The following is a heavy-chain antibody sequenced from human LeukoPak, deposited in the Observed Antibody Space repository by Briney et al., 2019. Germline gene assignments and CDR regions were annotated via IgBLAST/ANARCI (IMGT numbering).Heavy chain of an antibody. D-gene: IGHD6-19*01. CDR1: GFIFSNYA. CDR3: ASGFIAMAGTIFDY. V-gene: IGHV3-23*01. J-gene: IGHJ4*02. Sequence: GGSLRLSCAASGFIFSNYAMGWGRQAPGKGLEWVSSITGSGGNTYYADSVKGRFTFSRDNSKNTLHLQMNSLRAEDTAVYYCASGFIAMAGTIFDYWDQGTLVTVSS. CDR2: ITGSGGNT.